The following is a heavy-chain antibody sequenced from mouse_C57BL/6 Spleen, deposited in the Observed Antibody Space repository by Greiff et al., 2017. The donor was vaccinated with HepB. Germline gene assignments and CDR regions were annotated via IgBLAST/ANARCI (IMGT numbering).Heavy chain of an antibody. J-gene: IGHJ2*01. CDR1: GYTFTSYW. Sequence: QVQLQQPGAELVKAGASVKMSCKASGYTFTSYWMHWVKQRLGQGLEWFAETNPNNGRTYYNEKFKSKATLTVEKSSSTAYMLLSGPTFEDSAVYYCARMKKILATYFDYWGQGTTLPVSS. CDR3: ARMKKILATYFDY. CDR2: TNPNNGRT. D-gene: IGHD1-1*01. V-gene: IGHV1S81*02.